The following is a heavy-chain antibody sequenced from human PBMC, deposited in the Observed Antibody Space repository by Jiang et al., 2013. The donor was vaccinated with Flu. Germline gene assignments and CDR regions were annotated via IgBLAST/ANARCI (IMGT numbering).Heavy chain of an antibody. Sequence: SGLVKPSQTLSLTCVVSGGSISGGGYSWSWIRQPPMKGLEWIGYIYDDGRTYYNPSLKSRVTISADRSKNQFSLKLSSVTAADTAVYYCASDTGFMGSSGLTVFDYWGQGTLVTVSS. D-gene: IGHD6-19*01. V-gene: IGHV4-30-2*01. J-gene: IGHJ4*02. CDR3: ASDTGFMGSSGLTVFDY. CDR2: IYDDGRT. CDR1: GGSISGGGYS.